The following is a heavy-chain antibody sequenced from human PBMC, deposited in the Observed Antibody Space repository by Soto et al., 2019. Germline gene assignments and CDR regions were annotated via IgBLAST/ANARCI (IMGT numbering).Heavy chain of an antibody. Sequence: QVQLHESGPGLVKPSETLSLTCTVSGGSIRHYYWSWILQPAGKGLEWIGRLYAGGPTNYSPSLDRVATMSEDTSKNQFSLKLKTMIAADTAMYYCTSGDYYGRVEFWGQGILVCVYS. V-gene: IGHV4-4*07. CDR2: LYAGGPT. CDR3: TSGDYYGRVEF. J-gene: IGHJ4*02. D-gene: IGHD3-10*01. CDR1: GGSIRHYY.